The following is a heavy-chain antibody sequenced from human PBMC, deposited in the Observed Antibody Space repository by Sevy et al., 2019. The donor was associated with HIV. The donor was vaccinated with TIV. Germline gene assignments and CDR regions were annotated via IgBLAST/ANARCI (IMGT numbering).Heavy chain of an antibody. Sequence: SETLSLTCAVYGGSFSGYYWSWIRQPPGKGLEWIGEINHSGSTNYNPTLKSRVTISVDTSKNQFSLKRSSVTAADTAVYYCARDPSIMITFGGVIAPPYYYGMDVWGQGTTVTVSS. CDR3: ARDPSIMITFGGVIAPPYYYGMDV. D-gene: IGHD3-16*02. V-gene: IGHV4-34*01. CDR1: GGSFSGYY. J-gene: IGHJ6*02. CDR2: INHSGST.